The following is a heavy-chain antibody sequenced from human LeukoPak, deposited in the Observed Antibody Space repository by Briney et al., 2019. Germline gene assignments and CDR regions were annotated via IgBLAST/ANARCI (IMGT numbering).Heavy chain of an antibody. V-gene: IGHV3-23*01. D-gene: IGHD3-10*01. Sequence: GGSLRLSCSASGFTFRSYAVHWVRQAPGKGPEWVSSISSGGGKTYYADSVMGRFTISRDNSKNTVYLQINSLRVEDTAVYYCAKAPNYYDSGNYYNNRFDPWGQGTPVTVSS. CDR2: ISSGGGKT. CDR1: GFTFRSYA. CDR3: AKAPNYYDSGNYYNNRFDP. J-gene: IGHJ5*02.